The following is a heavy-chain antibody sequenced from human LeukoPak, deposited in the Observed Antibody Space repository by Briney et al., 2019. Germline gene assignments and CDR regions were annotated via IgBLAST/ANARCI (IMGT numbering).Heavy chain of an antibody. CDR1: GYTFTSYG. D-gene: IGHD1-26*01. J-gene: IGHJ4*02. CDR3: ARSLCGSYYGVYFDY. V-gene: IGHV1-18*01. CDR2: ISAYNGNT. Sequence: ASVKVSCKASGYTFTSYGISWVRQAPGQGLEWMGWISAYNGNTNNAQKLQGRVTMTTDTSMSTAYMELRSLRSDDTAVYYCARSLCGSYYGVYFDYWGQGTLVTVSS.